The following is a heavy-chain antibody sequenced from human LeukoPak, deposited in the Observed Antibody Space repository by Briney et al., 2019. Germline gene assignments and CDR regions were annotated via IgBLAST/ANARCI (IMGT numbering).Heavy chain of an antibody. Sequence: SSVKVSCKASGYTLTGYYMHWVRQAPGQGLEWMGWINPKSGGTNYAQKFQGRVTMTRDTSISTAHMELSRLRSDDTAVYYCARDDDRMDVWGQGTTVTVSS. CDR3: ARDDDRMDV. V-gene: IGHV1-2*02. J-gene: IGHJ6*02. CDR2: INPKSGGT. CDR1: GYTLTGYY.